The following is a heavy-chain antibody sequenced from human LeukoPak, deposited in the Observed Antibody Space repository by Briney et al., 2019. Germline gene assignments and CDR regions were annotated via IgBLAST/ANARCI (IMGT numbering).Heavy chain of an antibody. CDR3: AKPYCTGTSCYNYYYMDV. V-gene: IGHV3-23*01. CDR1: GFTFSSYA. J-gene: IGHJ6*03. CDR2: ISGNGGST. Sequence: GGSLRLSRAASGFTFSSYAMSWVRQAPGKGLEWVSAISGNGGSTYYADSVKGRFTISRDTRDNSKNTLYLQMNSLRAEDTAVYYCAKPYCTGTSCYNYYYMDVWGKGTTVTVSS. D-gene: IGHD2-2*02.